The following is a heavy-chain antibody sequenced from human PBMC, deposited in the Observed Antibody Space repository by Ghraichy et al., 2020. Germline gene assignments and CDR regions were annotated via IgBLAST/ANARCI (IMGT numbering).Heavy chain of an antibody. D-gene: IGHD1-1*01. J-gene: IGHJ6*02. Sequence: SQTLSLTCTVSGDSVSSGFYYWSWIRQSPRKGLEWIGYIYNSGTTNYNPSLKSRVTISVDTSKNHFSLTLRSVTAADTAVYYCSSRGSSLAPGGWNDRISEYSSGKDVWVHGTTVTFSS. V-gene: IGHV4-61*03. CDR3: SSRGSSLAPGGWNDRISEYSSGKDV. CDR2: IYNSGTT. CDR1: GDSVSSGFYY.